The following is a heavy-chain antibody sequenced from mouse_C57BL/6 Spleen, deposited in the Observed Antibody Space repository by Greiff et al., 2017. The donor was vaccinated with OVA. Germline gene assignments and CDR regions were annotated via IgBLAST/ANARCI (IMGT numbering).Heavy chain of an antibody. CDR3: ERGELRDFED. Sequence: QVQLQESGPELVKPGASVKLSCKASGYAFSSSWMNWVKQRPGQGLEWIGRIYPGDGDTNYNGKFKGKATLTADKSSSTAYMQHSSLTSEDSAVYFCERGELRDFEDWGKGTTLTVSS. D-gene: IGHD4-1*01. V-gene: IGHV1-82*01. CDR1: GYAFSSSW. CDR2: IYPGDGDT. J-gene: IGHJ2*01.